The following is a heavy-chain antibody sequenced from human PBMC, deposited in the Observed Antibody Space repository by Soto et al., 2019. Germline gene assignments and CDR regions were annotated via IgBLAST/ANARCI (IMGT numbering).Heavy chain of an antibody. CDR2: AYYRSQWYN. D-gene: IGHD4-17*01. V-gene: IGHV6-1*01. Sequence: TLSLTCVISVDSVSGNSAAWNWIRQSPSRGLEWLGRAYYRSQWYNDYAVSVKGRIIINPDTSKNQFSLQLSSVTPEDTAVYYCARTVARDYCDQRVEDWGQGTTVTVPS. CDR3: ARTVARDYCDQRVED. J-gene: IGHJ6*02. CDR1: VDSVSGNSAA.